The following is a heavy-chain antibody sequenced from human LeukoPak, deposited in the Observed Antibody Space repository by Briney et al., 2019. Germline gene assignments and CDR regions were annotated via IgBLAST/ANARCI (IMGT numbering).Heavy chain of an antibody. J-gene: IGHJ4*02. CDR1: GYTFTGYY. V-gene: IGHV1-2*02. CDR3: AVWFGESLYYFDY. D-gene: IGHD3-10*01. Sequence: ASVKVSCKASGYTFTGYYMHWVRQAPGQGLEWMGWINPNSGGTNYAQKFQGRVTMTRDTSISTAYMELSRLRSDDTAVYYCAVWFGESLYYFDYWGQGTLVTVSS. CDR2: INPNSGGT.